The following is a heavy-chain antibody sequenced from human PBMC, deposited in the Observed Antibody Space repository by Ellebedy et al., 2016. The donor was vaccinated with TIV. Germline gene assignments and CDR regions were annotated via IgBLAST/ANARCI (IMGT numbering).Heavy chain of an antibody. V-gene: IGHV5-51*01. CDR3: ARGAWEFDF. CDR2: IDPGDSET. Sequence: PGGSLRLSCKASGYKFTTYWIGWVRQMPGKGLEWMGIIDPGDSETRYSPSFQGQVTISADKSITTAYLQWSSLKASDTAMYYCARGAWEFDFWGQGTLVTVSS. CDR1: GYKFTTYW. D-gene: IGHD1-26*01. J-gene: IGHJ4*02.